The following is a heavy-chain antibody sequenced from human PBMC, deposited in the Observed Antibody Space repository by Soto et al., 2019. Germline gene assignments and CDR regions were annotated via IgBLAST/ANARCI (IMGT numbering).Heavy chain of an antibody. CDR2: LGFDGGGR. J-gene: IGHJ6*02. CDR1: GFAFSSYG. V-gene: IGHV3-33*01. D-gene: IGHD1-26*01. Sequence: QVQLVESGGGVVQPGRSLRLSCVASGFAFSSYGMHWVRQTPGKGLEWVAVLGFDGGGRYYADSVKGRFTISRDNSKNTLYLKMDSLRDEDTALYYFAREPVGPYYAMDVWGQGTTVTVSS. CDR3: AREPVGPYYAMDV.